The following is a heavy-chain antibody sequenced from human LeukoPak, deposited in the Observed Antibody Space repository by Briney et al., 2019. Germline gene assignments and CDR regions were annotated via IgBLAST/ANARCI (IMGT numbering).Heavy chain of an antibody. CDR1: GFTFSSYA. V-gene: IGHV3-23*01. CDR2: ISGSGGST. CDR3: AWWYGSGSYYNGGPLDY. J-gene: IGHJ4*02. Sequence: GGSLRLSCAASGFTFSSYAMSWVRQAPGKGLEWVSAISGSGGSTYYADSVKGRFTISRDNSKNTLYLQMNSLRAEDTAVYYCAWWYGSGSYYNGGPLDYWGQGTLVTVSS. D-gene: IGHD3-10*01.